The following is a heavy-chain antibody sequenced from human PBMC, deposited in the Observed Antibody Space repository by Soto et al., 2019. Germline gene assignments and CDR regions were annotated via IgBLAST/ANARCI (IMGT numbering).Heavy chain of an antibody. V-gene: IGHV4-34*01. J-gene: IGHJ4*02. Sequence: SETLSLTCAVYGGSFSGYDWSWIRQPPGKGLEWIGEINHSGSTNYNPSLKSRVTISVDTSKNQFSLKLSSVTAADTAVYYCARAGYSSGWYAYWGQGTLVTVSS. D-gene: IGHD6-19*01. CDR3: ARAGYSSGWYAY. CDR1: GGSFSGYD. CDR2: INHSGST.